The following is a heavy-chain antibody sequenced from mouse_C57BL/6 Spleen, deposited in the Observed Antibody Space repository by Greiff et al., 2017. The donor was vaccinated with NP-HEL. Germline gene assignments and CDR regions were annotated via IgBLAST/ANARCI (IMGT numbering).Heavy chain of an antibody. Sequence: QVQLQQPGAELVMPGASVKLSCKASGYTFTSYWMHWVKQRPGQGLEWIGEIDPSDSYTNYNQKFKGKSTLTVDKSSSTAYMQLSSLTSEDSAVYYGASVYAMGYWGQGTSVTVSS. CDR1: GYTFTSYW. CDR3: ASVYAMGY. V-gene: IGHV1-69*01. J-gene: IGHJ4*01. CDR2: IDPSDSYT.